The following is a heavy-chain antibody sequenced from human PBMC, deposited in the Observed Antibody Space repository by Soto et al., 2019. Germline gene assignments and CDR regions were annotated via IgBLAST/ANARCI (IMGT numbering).Heavy chain of an antibody. CDR1: GFTFSSYG. J-gene: IGHJ4*02. Sequence: GGSLRLSCAASGFTFSSYGMHWVRQAPGKGLEWVAVIWYDGSNKYYADSVKGRFTISRDNSKNTLYLQMNSLRAEDTAVYYCARDRYCSGGSCYYLDYWGQGTLVTVSS. V-gene: IGHV3-33*01. CDR3: ARDRYCSGGSCYYLDY. CDR2: IWYDGSNK. D-gene: IGHD2-15*01.